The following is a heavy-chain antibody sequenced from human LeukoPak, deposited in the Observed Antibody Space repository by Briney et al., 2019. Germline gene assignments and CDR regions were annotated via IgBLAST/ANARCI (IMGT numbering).Heavy chain of an antibody. Sequence: GGSLRLSCAASGFTFSTYRMHWVRQAPGKGLEWVAITSHDESYKYYADSVNGRFTISRDNYKNTLYLQMNSLRIEDTAVYYCAKDLYSNGWYNYFDRWGQGTLVTVSS. CDR1: GFTFSTYR. CDR2: TSHDESYK. V-gene: IGHV3-30*18. J-gene: IGHJ5*02. CDR3: AKDLYSNGWYNYFDR. D-gene: IGHD6-19*01.